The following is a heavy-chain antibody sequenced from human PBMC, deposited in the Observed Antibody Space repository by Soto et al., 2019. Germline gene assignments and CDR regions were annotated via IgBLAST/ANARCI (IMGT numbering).Heavy chain of an antibody. CDR3: TRPRFLEWLLFDY. CDR1: GFTFGDYA. V-gene: IGHV3-49*03. D-gene: IGHD3-3*01. J-gene: IGHJ4*02. Sequence: EVQLVESGGGLVQPGRSLRLSCTASGFTFGDYAMSWFRQAPGKGLEWVGFIRSKAYGGTTEYAASVKGRFTISRDDSKSIAYRQMNSLKTEDTAVYYCTRPRFLEWLLFDYWGQGSLVTVSS. CDR2: IRSKAYGGTT.